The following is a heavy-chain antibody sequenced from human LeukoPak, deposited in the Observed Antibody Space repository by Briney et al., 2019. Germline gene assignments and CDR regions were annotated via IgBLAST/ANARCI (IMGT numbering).Heavy chain of an antibody. Sequence: PSETLSLTCTVSGGSISSYYWSWIRQPPGKGLEWIGYIYYSGSTNYNPSLKSRVTISVDMSKNQFSLKLSSVTAADTAVYYCARDAGNHDAFDIWGQGTMVTVSS. CDR2: IYYSGST. CDR1: GGSISSYY. V-gene: IGHV4-59*01. J-gene: IGHJ3*02. D-gene: IGHD1-14*01. CDR3: ARDAGNHDAFDI.